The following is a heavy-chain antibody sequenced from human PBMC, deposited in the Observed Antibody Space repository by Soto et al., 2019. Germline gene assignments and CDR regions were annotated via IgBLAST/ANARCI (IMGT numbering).Heavy chain of an antibody. D-gene: IGHD1-26*01. CDR3: ATRIVGATTNYYYYGMDV. CDR1: GYSFTSYW. Sequence: EVQLVQSGAEVKKPGESLRISCKGSGYSFTSYWISWVRQMPGKGLEWMGRIDPSDSYTNYSPSFQGHVTISADKFISTAYLQWSSRKASDTAMYYCATRIVGATTNYYYYGMDVWGQGTTVTVSS. V-gene: IGHV5-10-1*01. J-gene: IGHJ6*02. CDR2: IDPSDSYT.